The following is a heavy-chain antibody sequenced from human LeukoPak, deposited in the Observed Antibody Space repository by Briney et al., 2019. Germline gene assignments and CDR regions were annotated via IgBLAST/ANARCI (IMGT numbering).Heavy chain of an antibody. CDR1: GYTLTELS. J-gene: IGHJ4*02. V-gene: IGHV1-24*01. D-gene: IGHD3-22*01. Sequence: ASVKVSCKVSGYTLTELSMHWVRQAPGKGLEWMGGFDPEDGETIYAQKFQGRVTMTEDTSTDTAYMELSSLRSEDTAVYYCATAVYDSSGYYQPIYYWGQGTLVTVSS. CDR3: ATAVYDSSGYYQPIYY. CDR2: FDPEDGET.